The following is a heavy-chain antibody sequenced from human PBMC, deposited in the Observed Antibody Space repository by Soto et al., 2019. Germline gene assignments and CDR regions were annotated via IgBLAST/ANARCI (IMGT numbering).Heavy chain of an antibody. D-gene: IGHD6-13*01. Sequence: GGSLRLSCAASGLTFSSYSMTWVRQAPGKGLEWVSTIRASGSSTYYADSVKGRFTISRDNSKNTLYLQMNSLRAEDTAVYYCAKGGEGSSWFFGVGVGLDYWGQGTLVTAPQ. V-gene: IGHV3-23*01. CDR1: GLTFSSYS. CDR3: AKGGEGSSWFFGVGVGLDY. J-gene: IGHJ4*02. CDR2: IRASGSST.